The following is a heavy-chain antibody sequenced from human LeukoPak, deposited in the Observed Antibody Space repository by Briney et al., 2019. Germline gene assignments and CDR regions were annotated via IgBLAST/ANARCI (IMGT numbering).Heavy chain of an antibody. Sequence: PGGSLRLSCAASGFTVSSNYMSWVRQAPGKGLEWVSDIYSGGSTYYADSVKGRFTISRHNSKNTLSLQMNCLRGEDTAVYYCAWTVDMIRGPVFDYWGQGTLVTVSS. CDR2: IYSGGST. D-gene: IGHD3-22*01. V-gene: IGHV3-53*04. CDR3: AWTVDMIRGPVFDY. J-gene: IGHJ4*02. CDR1: GFTVSSNY.